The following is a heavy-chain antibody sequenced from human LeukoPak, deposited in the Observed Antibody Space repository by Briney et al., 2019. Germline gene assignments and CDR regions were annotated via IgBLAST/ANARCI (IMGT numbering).Heavy chain of an antibody. CDR1: GFTFSSYA. D-gene: IGHD1-26*01. Sequence: GSLRLSCAASGFTFSSYAMSWIRQPPGKGLEWIGETNHSGSTNYNPSLKSRVTISVDTSKNQFSLKLSSVTAADTAVYYCARGPQGFRVGARGYYFDYWGQGTLVTVSS. CDR2: TNHSGST. CDR3: ARGPQGFRVGARGYYFDY. J-gene: IGHJ4*02. V-gene: IGHV4-34*01.